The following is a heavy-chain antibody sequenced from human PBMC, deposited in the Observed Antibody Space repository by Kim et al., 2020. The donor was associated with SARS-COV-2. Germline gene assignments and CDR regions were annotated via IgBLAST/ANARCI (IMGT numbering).Heavy chain of an antibody. J-gene: IGHJ4*02. CDR1: GGSFSGYY. CDR3: ARAKLGRDGCLDY. CDR2: INHSGST. D-gene: IGHD6-19*01. V-gene: IGHV4-34*01. Sequence: SETLSLTCAVYGGSFSGYYWSWIRQPPGKGLEWIGEINHSGSTNYNPSHKSRVTISVDTSKNQFSLKLSSVTAADTAVYYCARAKLGRDGCLDYWGQGTLVTVSS.